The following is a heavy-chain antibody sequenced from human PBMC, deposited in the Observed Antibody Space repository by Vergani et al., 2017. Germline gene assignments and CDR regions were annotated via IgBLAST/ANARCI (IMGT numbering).Heavy chain of an antibody. D-gene: IGHD3-10*01. CDR1: GGSISSSSYY. CDR3: ARNPPLWFGELSLTYFDY. CDR2: IYYSGST. J-gene: IGHJ4*02. V-gene: IGHV4-39*07. Sequence: QLQLQESGPGLVKPSETLSLTCTVSGGSISSSSYYWGWIRQPPGKGLEWIGSIYYSGSTYYNPSLKSRVTISVDTSKNQFSLKLSSVTAADTAVYYCARNPPLWFGELSLTYFDYWGQGTLVTVSS.